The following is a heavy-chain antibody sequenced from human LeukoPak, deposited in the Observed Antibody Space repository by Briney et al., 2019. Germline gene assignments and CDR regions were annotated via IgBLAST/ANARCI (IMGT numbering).Heavy chain of an antibody. J-gene: IGHJ4*02. D-gene: IGHD2-15*01. Sequence: GGSLRLSCTASGFTFSTYWMSWVRQAPGKGLEWVANIKQDGSEKYYVDSVKGRFTISRDNAKNSVYLQMNSLRGEDTAVYYCAVGSLFEYWGQRTLVTVSS. CDR2: IKQDGSEK. V-gene: IGHV3-7*05. CDR1: GFTFSTYW. CDR3: AVGSLFEY.